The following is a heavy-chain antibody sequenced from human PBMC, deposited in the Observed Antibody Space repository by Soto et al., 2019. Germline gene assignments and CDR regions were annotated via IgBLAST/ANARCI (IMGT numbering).Heavy chain of an antibody. CDR1: GFVVTNYY. J-gene: IGHJ3*01. Sequence: GGSLILSFAASGFVVTNYYMSWVLQSPGKGLECVAVFFIGGDTHYAESVKVRFTISRDNSKNTLYLQMNSLRAEDMAVYYCAREPLWSGPLPLDAFDLWGQGTMVTVSS. CDR2: FFIGGDT. V-gene: IGHV3-53*01. D-gene: IGHD3-3*01. CDR3: AREPLWSGPLPLDAFDL.